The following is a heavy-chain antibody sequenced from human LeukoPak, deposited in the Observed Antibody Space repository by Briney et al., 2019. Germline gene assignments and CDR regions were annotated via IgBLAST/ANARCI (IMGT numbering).Heavy chain of an antibody. D-gene: IGHD1-7*01. CDR3: AREGPVPGTGPFDY. Sequence: GRSLRLSCAASGFTFRSYGMLYVRQAQGKRREGLAVIWSDATTKYYADSVTGRFTISRDNSENTLYLQMNSLRAEDSAVYYCAREGPVPGTGPFDYWGQGALVTVPS. V-gene: IGHV3-33*01. J-gene: IGHJ4*02. CDR2: IWSDATTK. CDR1: GFTFRSYG.